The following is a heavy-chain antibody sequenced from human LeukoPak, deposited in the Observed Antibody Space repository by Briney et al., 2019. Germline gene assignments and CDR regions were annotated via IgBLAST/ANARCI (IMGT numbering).Heavy chain of an antibody. CDR2: IYYSGST. CDR1: GGSISSYY. V-gene: IGHV4-59*01. CDR3: ARTTEGYCSGSSCYSYYYYMDV. J-gene: IGHJ6*03. Sequence: SETLSLTCTVSGGSISSYYWSWIRQPPGKGLEWIGYIYYSGSTNYNPSLKSRVTISVDTSKNQFSLKLRFVTPADTAVYYCARTTEGYCSGSSCYSYYYYMDVWGKGTTVTVSS. D-gene: IGHD2-15*01.